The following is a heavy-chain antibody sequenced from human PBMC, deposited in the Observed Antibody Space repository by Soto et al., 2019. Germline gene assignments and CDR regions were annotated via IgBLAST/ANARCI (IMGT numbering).Heavy chain of an antibody. CDR1: GFSFSTYY. CDR2: INNDGSST. J-gene: IGHJ4*02. D-gene: IGHD2-21*02. Sequence: EVQLVESGGTLVQPGGSLRLSCAASGFSFSTYYMHWVRQAPGKGLVWVARINNDGSSTNYADSVKGRFTISRDNAKNTLYLQMDSLRAEDTAVYYCARVEHCSSPDCYSIYDYWGQGTLVTVSS. V-gene: IGHV3-74*01. CDR3: ARVEHCSSPDCYSIYDY.